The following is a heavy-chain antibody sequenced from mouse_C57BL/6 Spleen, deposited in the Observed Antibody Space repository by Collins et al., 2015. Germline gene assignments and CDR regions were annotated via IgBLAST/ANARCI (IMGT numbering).Heavy chain of an antibody. CDR2: IDPSDSET. V-gene: IGHV1-52*01. CDR3: ARRFYDYEWYFDV. J-gene: IGHJ1*03. CDR1: GYTSTSYW. D-gene: IGHD2-4*01. Sequence: QVQLQQPGAELVRPGSSVKLSCKASGYTSTSYWMHWVKQRPIQGLEWIGNIDPSDSETHYNQKFKDKATLTVDKSSSTAYMQLSSLTSEDSAVYYCARRFYDYEWYFDVWGTGTTVTVSS.